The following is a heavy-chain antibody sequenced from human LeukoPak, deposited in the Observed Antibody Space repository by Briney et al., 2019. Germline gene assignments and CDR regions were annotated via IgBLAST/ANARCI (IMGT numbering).Heavy chain of an antibody. CDR2: ISGSGGST. Sequence: PGGSLRLSCAASGFTFSSYAMSWVRQAPGKGLEWASAISGSGGSTYYADSVKGRFTISRDNSKNTLYLQMNNLRPEDTAIYHCARDDGSGSYPGGYWGQGTLVSVSS. V-gene: IGHV3-23*01. D-gene: IGHD3-10*01. J-gene: IGHJ4*02. CDR1: GFTFSSYA. CDR3: ARDDGSGSYPGGY.